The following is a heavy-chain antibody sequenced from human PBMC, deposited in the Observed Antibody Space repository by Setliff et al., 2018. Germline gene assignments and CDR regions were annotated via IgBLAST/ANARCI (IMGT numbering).Heavy chain of an antibody. CDR2: IKQDGSEK. Sequence: PGGSLRLSCAASGFTFSSYYMQWVRQAPGKGLEWVANIKQDGSEKYYVDSVKGRFTISRDNAKNSLYLQMNSLRAEDTAVYYCARVGQLWTQRYYYYGMDVWGQGTTVTVSS. J-gene: IGHJ6*02. D-gene: IGHD5-18*01. V-gene: IGHV3-7*01. CDR3: ARVGQLWTQRYYYYGMDV. CDR1: GFTFSSYY.